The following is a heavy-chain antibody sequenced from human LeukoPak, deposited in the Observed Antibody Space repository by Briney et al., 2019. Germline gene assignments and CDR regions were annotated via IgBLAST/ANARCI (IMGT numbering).Heavy chain of an antibody. Sequence: ASVKVSCKASGYTFTDYYMHWVRQAPGQGLEWMGWINAKSGDTKYAQKFQARGTMTRDTSITTTYMEVSRLSSDDTAVYYCARQNTGQLDYWGQGTLVTVSS. J-gene: IGHJ4*02. CDR1: GYTFTDYY. V-gene: IGHV1-2*02. D-gene: IGHD2-8*02. CDR2: INAKSGDT. CDR3: ARQNTGQLDY.